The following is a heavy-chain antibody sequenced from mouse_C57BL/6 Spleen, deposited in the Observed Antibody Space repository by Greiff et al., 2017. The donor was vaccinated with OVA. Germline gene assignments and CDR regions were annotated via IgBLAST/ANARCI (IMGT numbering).Heavy chain of an antibody. V-gene: IGHV1-52*01. Sequence: QVQLQQPGAELVRPGSSVKLSCKASGYTFTSYWMHWVKQRPIQGLEWIGNIDPSDSETHYNQKFKDKATLTVDKSSSTAYMQLSSLTSEDSAVYYGARPDYYRKYAFAYWGQGTLVTVSA. CDR3: ARPDYYRKYAFAY. J-gene: IGHJ3*01. CDR1: GYTFTSYW. D-gene: IGHD2-5*01. CDR2: IDPSDSET.